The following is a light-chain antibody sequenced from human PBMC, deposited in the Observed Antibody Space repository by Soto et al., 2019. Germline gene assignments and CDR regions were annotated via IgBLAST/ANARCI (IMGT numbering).Light chain of an antibody. CDR3: ETWDSDTRV. Sequence: QPVLTQSSSASASLGSSVTLTCTLNSGHSTYIIAWHQHQPGKAPRYLMKLEGSGSYNKGSGVPDRFSGSSSGADRYLTISNLQSEDEADYYCETWDSDTRVFGGGTKLTVL. CDR1: SGHSTYI. V-gene: IGLV4-60*03. CDR2: LEGSGSY. J-gene: IGLJ2*01.